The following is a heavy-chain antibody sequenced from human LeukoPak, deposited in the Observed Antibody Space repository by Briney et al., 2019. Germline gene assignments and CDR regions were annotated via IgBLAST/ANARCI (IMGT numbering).Heavy chain of an antibody. CDR3: TTDLLGACCFDY. CDR2: ISGSGGST. J-gene: IGHJ4*02. CDR1: GFTFSSYA. D-gene: IGHD1-26*01. V-gene: IGHV3-23*01. Sequence: GGSLRLSCAASGFTFSSYAMSWVRQAPGKGLEWVSAISGSGGSTYYADSVKGRFTISRDNSKNTLYLQMNSLKTEDTAVYYCTTDLLGACCFDYCGQGTLVTVSS.